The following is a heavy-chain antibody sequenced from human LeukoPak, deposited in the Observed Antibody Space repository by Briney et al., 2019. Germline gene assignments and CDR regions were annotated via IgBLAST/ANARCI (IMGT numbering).Heavy chain of an antibody. V-gene: IGHV3-48*01. CDR2: ISSSSSTI. CDR1: GFTFSSYS. D-gene: IGHD2-2*01. CDR3: ARGYCSSTSCYPRYFQH. J-gene: IGHJ1*01. Sequence: GGSLRLSCAASGFTFSSYSMNWVRQAPGKGLERVSYISSSSSTIYYADSVKGRFTISRDNAKNSLYLQMNSLRAEDTAVYYCARGYCSSTSCYPRYFQHWGQGTLVTVSS.